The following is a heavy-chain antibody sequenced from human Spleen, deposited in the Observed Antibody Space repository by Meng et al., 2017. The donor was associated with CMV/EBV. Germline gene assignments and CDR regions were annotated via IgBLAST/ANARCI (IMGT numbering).Heavy chain of an antibody. D-gene: IGHD3-22*01. CDR3: ARSPSILVGHSEIDL. Sequence: SVKVSCKASGYTFTSYGLSWVRQAPGQGLEWMGTFIPLINTAEYARKFQGRVTITADKSSTTTHLELTSLTSGDTAVYYCARSPSILVGHSEIDLWGQGTLVTVSS. V-gene: IGHV1-69*04. CDR1: GYTFTSYG. CDR2: FIPLINTA. J-gene: IGHJ5*02.